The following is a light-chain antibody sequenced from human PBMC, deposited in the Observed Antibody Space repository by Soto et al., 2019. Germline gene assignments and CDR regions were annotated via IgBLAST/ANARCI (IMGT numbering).Light chain of an antibody. V-gene: IGLV2-8*01. CDR2: EVS. CDR3: SSYAGSNIVV. J-gene: IGLJ2*01. CDR1: SSDVGGYNF. Sequence: QSALTQPPSASGSTGQSVTSSCTGTSSDVGGYNFVSWYQQHPGKAPKLMIYEVSERPSGVPDRFSGSKSGNTASLTVSGLQAEDEADYYCSSYAGSNIVVFGGGTQLTVL.